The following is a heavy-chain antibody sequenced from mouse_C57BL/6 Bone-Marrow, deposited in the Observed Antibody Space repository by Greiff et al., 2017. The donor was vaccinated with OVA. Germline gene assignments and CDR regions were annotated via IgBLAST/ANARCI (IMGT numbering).Heavy chain of an antibody. V-gene: IGHV1-82*01. CDR3: AKGHYYGSSPFAY. CDR1: GYAFSSSW. CDR2: IYPGDGDT. J-gene: IGHJ3*01. Sequence: VKVVESGPELVKPGASVKISCKASGYAFSSSWMNWVKQRPGKGLEWIGRIYPGDGDTNYNGKFKGKATLTADKSSSTAYMQLSSLTSEDSAVYFCAKGHYYGSSPFAYWGQGTLVTVSA. D-gene: IGHD1-1*01.